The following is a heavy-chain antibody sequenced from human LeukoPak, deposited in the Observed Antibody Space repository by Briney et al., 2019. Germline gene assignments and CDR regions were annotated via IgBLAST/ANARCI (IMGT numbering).Heavy chain of an antibody. Sequence: SETLSLTCTVSGGSISSYYWSWIRQPAGKGLEWIGRIYTSGSTNYNPSLKSRVTMSVDTSKNQFSLKLSSVTAADTAVDYCAREGYGYGDYGRPSYYYYYIDVWGKGTTVTVSS. CDR2: IYTSGST. J-gene: IGHJ6*03. CDR1: GGSISSYY. V-gene: IGHV4-4*07. CDR3: AREGYGYGDYGRPSYYYYYIDV. D-gene: IGHD4-17*01.